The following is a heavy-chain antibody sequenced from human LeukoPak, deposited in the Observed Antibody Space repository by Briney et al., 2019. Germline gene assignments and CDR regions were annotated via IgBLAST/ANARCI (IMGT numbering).Heavy chain of an antibody. CDR2: IIPIFGTA. CDR1: GGTFSSYA. CDR3: ARDWTMARAFDI. V-gene: IGHV1-69*05. J-gene: IGHJ3*02. D-gene: IGHD5-24*01. Sequence: GASVKVSCKASGGTFSSYAISWVRQAPGQGLEWMGRIIPIFGTANYAQKFQGRVTITTDESTSTAYMELSSLRSEDTAVYYCARDWTMARAFDIWGQGTMVTVSS.